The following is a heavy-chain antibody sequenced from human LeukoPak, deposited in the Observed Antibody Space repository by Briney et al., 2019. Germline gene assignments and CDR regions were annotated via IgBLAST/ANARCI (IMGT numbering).Heavy chain of an antibody. CDR3: ARALPTVTFDY. J-gene: IGHJ4*02. V-gene: IGHV4-30-2*01. CDR2: IYHSGST. Sequence: PSETLSLTCAVSGGSISSGGYSWSWIRQPPGKGLEWTGYIYHSGSTYYNPSLKSRVTISVDRSKNRFSLKLSSVTAADTAVYYCARALPTVTFDYWGQGTLVTVSS. D-gene: IGHD4-17*01. CDR1: GGSISSGGYS.